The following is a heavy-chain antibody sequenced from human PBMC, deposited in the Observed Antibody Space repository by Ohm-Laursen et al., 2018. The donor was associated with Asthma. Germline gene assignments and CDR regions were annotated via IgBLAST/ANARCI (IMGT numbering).Heavy chain of an antibody. CDR1: GGSITNYY. CDR2: IYYSGST. Sequence: SDTLSLTCKVSGGSITNYYWGWIRQPPGKGLEWIGSIYYSGSTYYNPSLKSRVTISVDTSKNQFSLKLSSVTAADTAVYYCARPGLTHDYFDYWGQGTLVTVSS. CDR3: ARPGLTHDYFDY. V-gene: IGHV4-39*01. D-gene: IGHD3/OR15-3a*01. J-gene: IGHJ4*02.